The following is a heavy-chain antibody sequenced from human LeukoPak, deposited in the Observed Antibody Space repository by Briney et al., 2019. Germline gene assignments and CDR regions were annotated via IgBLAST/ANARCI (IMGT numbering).Heavy chain of an antibody. CDR1: GGSIGSYY. CDR2: IYYSGST. J-gene: IGHJ2*01. V-gene: IGHV4-59*08. CDR3: ARQGGGFWYFDL. Sequence: SETLSLTCTVSGGSIGSYYWSWIRQPPGKGLEWIGYIYYSGSTNYNPSLKSRVTISVDTSKNQFSLKLSSVTAADTAVYYCARQGGGFWYFDLWGRGTLVTVSS. D-gene: IGHD6-25*01.